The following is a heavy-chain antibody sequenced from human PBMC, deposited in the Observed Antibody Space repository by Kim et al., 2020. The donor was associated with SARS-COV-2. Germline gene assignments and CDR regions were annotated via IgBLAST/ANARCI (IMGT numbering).Heavy chain of an antibody. V-gene: IGHV3-33*01. D-gene: IGHD7-27*01. CDR3: ARDLTGVLGYGMDV. J-gene: IGHJ6*02. Sequence: YAYSVKGRFTISRDNSKSTLYLQMNSLRAEDTAVYYCARDLTGVLGYGMDVWGQGTTVTVSS.